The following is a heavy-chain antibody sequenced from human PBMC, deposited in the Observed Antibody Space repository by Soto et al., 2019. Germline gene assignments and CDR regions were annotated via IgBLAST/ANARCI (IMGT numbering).Heavy chain of an antibody. CDR1: GYSFTDYW. J-gene: IGHJ4*02. CDR3: ARDSLSSSSSFDY. D-gene: IGHD6-6*01. CDR2: IYPGDSDT. V-gene: IGHV5-51*01. Sequence: EVQLVQSGAEVTKPGESLKISCKASGYSFTDYWIGWVRQMPGKGLEWMGIIYPGDSDTKYSPSFQGQVTMSADKSISTAYLQWNSLKTSDTAMYYCARDSLSSSSSFDYWGQGTLVTVSS.